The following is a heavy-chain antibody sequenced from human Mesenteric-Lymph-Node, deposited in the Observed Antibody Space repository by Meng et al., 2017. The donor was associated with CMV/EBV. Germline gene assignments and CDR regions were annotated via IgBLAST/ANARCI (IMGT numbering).Heavy chain of an antibody. D-gene: IGHD3-10*01. Sequence: SETLSLTCNVSGGSISGYQWNWIRQPPGKGLEWIGYIFNSGSTNYSPSLKSRVTISVDTSKNQISLRLNSVTAADTALYYCARGLWFGEARRGMSLAYWGQGTLVTVSS. CDR3: ARGLWFGEARRGMSLAY. J-gene: IGHJ4*02. CDR1: GGSISGYQ. CDR2: IFNSGST. V-gene: IGHV4-59*01.